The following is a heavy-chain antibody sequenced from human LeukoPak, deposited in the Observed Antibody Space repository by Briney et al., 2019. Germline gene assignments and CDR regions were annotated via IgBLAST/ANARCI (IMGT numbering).Heavy chain of an antibody. CDR2: IYHSGST. CDR1: GGSISSSNW. CDR3: ARMYDFWSGYYGSYYYYGMDV. J-gene: IGHJ6*02. D-gene: IGHD3-3*01. V-gene: IGHV4-4*02. Sequence: SETLSLTCAVSGGSISSSNWWSWVRQPPGKGLEWIGEIYHSGSTNYNPSLKSRVTISVDKSKNQFSLKLSSVTAADTAVYYCARMYDFWSGYYGSYYYYGMDVWGQGTTVTVSS.